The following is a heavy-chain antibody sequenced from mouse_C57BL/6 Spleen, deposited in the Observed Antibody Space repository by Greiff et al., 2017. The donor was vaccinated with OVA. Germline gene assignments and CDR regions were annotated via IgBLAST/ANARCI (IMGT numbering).Heavy chain of an antibody. CDR2: IHPNSGST. Sequence: QVQLKQSGAELVKPGASVKLSCKASGYTFTSYWMHWVKQRPGQGLEWIGMIHPNSGSTNYNEKFKSKATLTVDKSSSTAYMQLSSLTSEDSAVYYCARDWEGWYFDVWGTGTTVTVSS. CDR1: GYTFTSYW. J-gene: IGHJ1*03. V-gene: IGHV1-64*01. CDR3: ARDWEGWYFDV. D-gene: IGHD4-1*01.